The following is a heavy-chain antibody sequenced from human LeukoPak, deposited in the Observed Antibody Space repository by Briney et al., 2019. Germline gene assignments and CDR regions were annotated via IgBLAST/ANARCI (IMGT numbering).Heavy chain of an antibody. V-gene: IGHV4-34*01. CDR1: GGSFSGYY. CDR3: ALLRGWLQLRDY. D-gene: IGHD5-24*01. CDR2: INHSGST. J-gene: IGHJ4*02. Sequence: SETLSLTCAVYGGSFSGYYWSWIRQPPGKGLEWIGEINHSGSTNYNPSLKSRVTISVDTSKNQFSLKLSSVTAADTAVYYCALLRGWLQLRDYWGQGTLVTVSS.